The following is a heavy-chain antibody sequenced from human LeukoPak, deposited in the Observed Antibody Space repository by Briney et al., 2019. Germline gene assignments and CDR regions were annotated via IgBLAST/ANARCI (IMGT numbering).Heavy chain of an antibody. Sequence: PSETLSLTCAVYGGSFSGYYWSWIRQPPGKGLEWIGYIYYSGSTYYDPSLKSRVTISVDTSKNQFSLKLSSVTAADTAVYYCARDFVVVVAATDYYYYGMDVWGQGTTVTVSS. D-gene: IGHD2-15*01. CDR3: ARDFVVVVAATDYYYYGMDV. J-gene: IGHJ6*02. V-gene: IGHV4-30-4*01. CDR1: GGSFSGYY. CDR2: IYYSGST.